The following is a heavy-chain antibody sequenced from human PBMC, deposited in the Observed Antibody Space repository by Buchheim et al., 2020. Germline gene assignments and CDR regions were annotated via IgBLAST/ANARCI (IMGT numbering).Heavy chain of an antibody. CDR2: IESGGST. Sequence: EVRPLQSGGGVVQPGGSLRLSCVISGLASTSYGVSWVRQAPGKGLEWVAGIESGGSTYYPDSVKGRFALYRDTSKNTLFLELHSLRAEDTAVYFCAKHPVKFDTWGQGTL. CDR1: GLASTSYG. J-gene: IGHJ5*02. V-gene: IGHV3-23*01. CDR3: AKHPVKFDT.